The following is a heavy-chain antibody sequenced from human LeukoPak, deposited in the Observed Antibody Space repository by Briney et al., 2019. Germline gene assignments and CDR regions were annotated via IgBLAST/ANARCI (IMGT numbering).Heavy chain of an antibody. Sequence: ASVKVSCKASGYTFTSYYMHWVRQAPGQGLEWMGIINPSGGSTSYAQKFQGRVTMTRDMSTSTVYMELSSLRSEDTAVYYCATGGHVRVYDSSAYYGHYWGQGTLVTVSS. D-gene: IGHD3-22*01. CDR3: ATGGHVRVYDSSAYYGHY. J-gene: IGHJ4*02. CDR2: INPSGGST. CDR1: GYTFTSYY. V-gene: IGHV1-46*01.